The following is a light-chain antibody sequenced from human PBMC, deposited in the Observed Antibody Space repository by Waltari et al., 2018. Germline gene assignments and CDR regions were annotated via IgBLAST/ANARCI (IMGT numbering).Light chain of an antibody. Sequence: QSVLTQPPSASGPPGQTATISCSGSTSNIGSNTVNWYQQLPGTAPKLITQSNNPRRSGVPDRFSGSRSGTSASLIISGLQSEDEAEYFCAAWDDSLKAVLFGGGTKLTVL. CDR1: TSNIGSNT. J-gene: IGLJ2*01. CDR3: AAWDDSLKAVL. V-gene: IGLV1-44*01. CDR2: SNN.